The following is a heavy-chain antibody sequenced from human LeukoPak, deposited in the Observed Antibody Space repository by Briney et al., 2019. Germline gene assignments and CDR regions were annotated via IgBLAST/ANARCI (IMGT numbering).Heavy chain of an antibody. Sequence: GGSLRLSCAASGFAFSDYYMSWIRQAPGKGLEWVSYISSSGSTIYYADSVKGRFTISRDNAKNSLYLQMNSLRAEDTALYYCARVFSSSSWYGRYFDLWGRGTLVTVSS. J-gene: IGHJ2*01. CDR3: ARVFSSSSWYGRYFDL. D-gene: IGHD6-13*01. CDR2: ISSSGSTI. CDR1: GFAFSDYY. V-gene: IGHV3-11*04.